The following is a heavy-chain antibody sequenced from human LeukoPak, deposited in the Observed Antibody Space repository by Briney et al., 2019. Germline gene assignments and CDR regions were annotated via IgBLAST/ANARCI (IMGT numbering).Heavy chain of an antibody. CDR2: IWYGGSNK. J-gene: IGHJ4*02. CDR3: ARAYYYDSSGYYPLDY. D-gene: IGHD3-22*01. Sequence: GGSLRLSCAASGFTFSSYGMHWVRQAPGKGLEWVAVIWYGGSNKYYADSVKGRFTISRDNSKNTLYLQMNSLRAEDTAVYYCARAYYYDSSGYYPLDYWGQGALVTVSS. CDR1: GFTFSSYG. V-gene: IGHV3-33*01.